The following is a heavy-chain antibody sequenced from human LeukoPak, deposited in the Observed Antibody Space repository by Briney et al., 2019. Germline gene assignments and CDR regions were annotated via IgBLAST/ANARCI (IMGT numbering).Heavy chain of an antibody. V-gene: IGHV1-69*13. Sequence: ASVKVSFKASGDTFSSYAISWVRQAPGQGLEWMGGIIPIFGTANYAQKFQGRVTITADESTSTAYVELSSLRSEGTAVYYCARGGITMVRGVITPYYFDSWGQGTLVTVSS. CDR2: IIPIFGTA. CDR1: GDTFSSYA. CDR3: ARGGITMVRGVITPYYFDS. J-gene: IGHJ4*02. D-gene: IGHD3-10*01.